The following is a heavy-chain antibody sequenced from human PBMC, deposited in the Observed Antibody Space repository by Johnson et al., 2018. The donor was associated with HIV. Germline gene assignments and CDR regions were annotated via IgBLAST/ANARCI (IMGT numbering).Heavy chain of an antibody. J-gene: IGHJ3*02. V-gene: IGHV3-9*01. CDR3: AKSNPMIVVVDAFDI. CDR1: GFTFDDYA. CDR2: ISWNSGSI. Sequence: QLVESGGGVVQPGRSLRLSCAASGFTFDDYAMHWVRQVPGKGLEWVSGISWNSGSIGYADSVKGRFTISRDNAKNSLYLQMNSLRAEDTALYYCAKSNPMIVVVDAFDIWGQGTMVTVSS. D-gene: IGHD3-22*01.